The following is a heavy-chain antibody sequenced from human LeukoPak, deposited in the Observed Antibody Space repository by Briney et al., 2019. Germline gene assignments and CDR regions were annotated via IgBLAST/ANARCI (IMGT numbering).Heavy chain of an antibody. D-gene: IGHD6-13*01. V-gene: IGHV3-30*02. CDR3: AKDFSSSSYYYYMDV. Sequence: GGSLRLSCAASGFTFSSYGMHWVRQAPGKGLEWVAFIRYDGSNKYYADSAKGRFTISRDNSKNTLYLQMNSLRAEDTAVYYCAKDFSSSSYYYYMDVWGKGTTVTISS. CDR2: IRYDGSNK. J-gene: IGHJ6*03. CDR1: GFTFSSYG.